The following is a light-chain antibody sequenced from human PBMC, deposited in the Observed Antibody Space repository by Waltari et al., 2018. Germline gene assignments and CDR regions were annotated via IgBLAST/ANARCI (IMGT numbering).Light chain of an antibody. Sequence: DIQVTQSPSSLSVSVGDRVTITCQASQDIRYYLNWYQQKPGKAPKLLIFEESNLAVGVPSRFSGSRSGADFSFTISSLQPEDIGTYYCQYDDFSMSSTFGQGTRLEIK. CDR2: EES. CDR1: QDIRYY. V-gene: IGKV1-33*01. J-gene: IGKJ5*01. CDR3: QYDDFSMSST.